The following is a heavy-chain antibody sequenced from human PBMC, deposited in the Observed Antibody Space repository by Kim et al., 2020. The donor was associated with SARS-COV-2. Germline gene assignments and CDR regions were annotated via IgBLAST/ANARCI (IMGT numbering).Heavy chain of an antibody. J-gene: IGHJ6*02. Sequence: GRFTISRDDSKNTAYLQMNSLKTEDTAVYYCTRPSGVYYGSGSYYYGMDVWGQGTTVTVSS. CDR3: TRPSGVYYGSGSYYYGMDV. D-gene: IGHD3-10*01. V-gene: IGHV3-73*01.